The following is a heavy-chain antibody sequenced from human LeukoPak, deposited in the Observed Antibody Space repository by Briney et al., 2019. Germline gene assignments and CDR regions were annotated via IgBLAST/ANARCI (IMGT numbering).Heavy chain of an antibody. J-gene: IGHJ3*02. CDR3: ARDEEAAVAGIDAFDI. D-gene: IGHD6-19*01. CDR2: ITGSAVST. V-gene: IGHV3-23*01. CDR1: ELTFITYG. Sequence: GGSLRLSCAASELTFITYGMTWVRQAPGKGLEWVSAITGSAVSTFYADSVKGRFTISRDNSKNTLYLQMNSLRAEDTAVYYCARDEEAAVAGIDAFDIWGQGTMVTVSS.